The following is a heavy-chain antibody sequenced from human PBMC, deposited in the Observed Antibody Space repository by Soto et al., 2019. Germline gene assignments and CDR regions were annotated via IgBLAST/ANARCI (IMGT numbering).Heavy chain of an antibody. J-gene: IGHJ4*02. Sequence: ASVKVPCKTSGYTFTAYYLHWVRQAPGQGLEWVGWINPNTGATNYAQKFQGRVTVTRDTSISTAYMDLTSLRSDDTAVYYCARDRPNDYWGQGTLVTVSS. CDR2: INPNTGAT. V-gene: IGHV1-2*02. CDR1: GYTFTAYY. CDR3: ARDRPNDY.